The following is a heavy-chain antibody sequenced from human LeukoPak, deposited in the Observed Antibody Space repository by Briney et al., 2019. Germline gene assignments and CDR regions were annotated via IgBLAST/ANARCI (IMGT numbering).Heavy chain of an antibody. CDR3: ARHLGDGYNMIDS. D-gene: IGHD5-12*01. Sequence: PGGSLRLSCAASGFTFSSYAMSWVRQAPGKGLEWVSAISGSGGSTYYADSVKGRFTISRDNSKNTLYLQMNSLRPEDTAVYYCARHLGDGYNMIDSWGQGTLVTVSS. V-gene: IGHV3-23*01. CDR2: ISGSGGST. J-gene: IGHJ4*02. CDR1: GFTFSSYA.